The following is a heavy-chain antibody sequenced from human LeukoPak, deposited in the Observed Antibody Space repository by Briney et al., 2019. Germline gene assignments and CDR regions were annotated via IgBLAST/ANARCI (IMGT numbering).Heavy chain of an antibody. J-gene: IGHJ5*02. CDR3: AKGSGINHYHWIDP. CDR1: GLTFSDYS. Sequence: GGSLRLSCAASGLTFSDYSMTWVRQAPGKGLFWVSGISAGGGSTYYADSVKGRFTISRDNSKNTLYLQMDSLRAEDTALYYCAKGSGINHYHWIDPWGQGTLVTVSS. V-gene: IGHV3-23*01. CDR2: ISAGGGST. D-gene: IGHD1-14*01.